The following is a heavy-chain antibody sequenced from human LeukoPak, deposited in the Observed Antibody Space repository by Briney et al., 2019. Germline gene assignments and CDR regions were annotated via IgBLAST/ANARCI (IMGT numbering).Heavy chain of an antibody. D-gene: IGHD3-22*01. CDR3: ARVRSRTMIVVVDDAFDI. CDR1: GFTVSSNY. V-gene: IGHV3-66*02. J-gene: IGHJ3*02. Sequence: GGSLRLSCAAPGFTVSSNYMSWVRQAPGKGLEWVSVIYSGGSTYYADSVKGRFTISRDNSKNTLYLQMNSLRAEDTAVYYCARVRSRTMIVVVDDAFDIWGQGTMVTVSS. CDR2: IYSGGST.